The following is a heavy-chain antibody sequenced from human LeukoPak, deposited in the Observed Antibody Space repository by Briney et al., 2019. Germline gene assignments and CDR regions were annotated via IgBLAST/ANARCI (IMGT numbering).Heavy chain of an antibody. D-gene: IGHD3-22*01. CDR2: ISSSRIT. CDR1: GGSIFSYY. V-gene: IGHV4-4*08. J-gene: IGHJ2*01. CDR3: ARRAYFDSSGHSPTWGYFAL. Sequence: SDTLSLTCTVSGGSIFSYYWKWIRQSPGKGLEWLGYISSSRITNYSPSLRSRGTISIVTSKNQFSLRLASVTAADTAIYSCARRAYFDSSGHSPTWGYFALWGRGTVDTVSS.